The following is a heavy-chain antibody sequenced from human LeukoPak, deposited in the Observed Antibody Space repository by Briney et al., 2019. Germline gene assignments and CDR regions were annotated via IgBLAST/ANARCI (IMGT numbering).Heavy chain of an antibody. CDR3: ARDHRPGYSGYGGGMDV. D-gene: IGHD5-12*01. CDR2: ISYDGSNK. CDR1: GFTFSSYA. Sequence: GGSLRLSCAASGFTFSSYAMHWVRQAPGKGLEWVAVISYDGSNKYYADSVKGRFTISRDNSKNTLYLQMNSLRAEDTAVYYCARDHRPGYSGYGGGMDVWGKGTTVTVSS. V-gene: IGHV3-30*04. J-gene: IGHJ6*04.